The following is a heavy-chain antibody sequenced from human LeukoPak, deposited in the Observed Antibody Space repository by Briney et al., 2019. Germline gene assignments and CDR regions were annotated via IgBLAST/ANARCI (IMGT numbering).Heavy chain of an antibody. D-gene: IGHD3-22*01. CDR2: IKTRTDGGTT. CDR3: ATDSSPTNYYDSMGYHV. V-gene: IGHV3-15*01. J-gene: IGHJ4*02. CDR1: GFTFTNAW. Sequence: GGSLRLSCAASGFTFTNAWMSWVRQAPGKGLEWVGRIKTRTDGGTTDYAEPVKGRFTISRDDSKNTLYLQMNSLKTEDTALYYCATDSSPTNYYDSMGYHVWGQGTLVTVSS.